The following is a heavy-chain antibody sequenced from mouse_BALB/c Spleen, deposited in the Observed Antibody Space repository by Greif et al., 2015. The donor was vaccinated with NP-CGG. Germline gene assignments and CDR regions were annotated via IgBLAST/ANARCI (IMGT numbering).Heavy chain of an antibody. J-gene: IGHJ3*01. CDR3: ARVSYGNYVAWFAY. D-gene: IGHD2-10*02. CDR1: GFSLTSYG. Sequence: QVQLQKSGPGLVAPSQSLSITCTVSGFSLTSYGVHWVRQPPGKGLEWLGVIWADGSTNYNSALMSRLSISKDNSKSXVFVKMNSLQTDDTAMYYCARVSYGNYVAWFAYWGQGTLVTVSA. V-gene: IGHV2-9*02. CDR2: IWADGST.